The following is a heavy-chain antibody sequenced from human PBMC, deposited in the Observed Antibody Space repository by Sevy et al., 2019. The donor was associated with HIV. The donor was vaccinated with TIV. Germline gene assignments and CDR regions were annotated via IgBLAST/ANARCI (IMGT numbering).Heavy chain of an antibody. Sequence: SGPTLVNPTQTLTLTCTFSGFSFTTSGVGVGWIRQPPGKALEWLALIYWDDDRPYSPSLKSRLTITRDTSKDQVVLTMANMDPVDTGTYYCAHRRSKGITITEFDYWGQGALVTVSS. CDR3: AHRRSKGITITEFDY. CDR1: GFSFTTSGVG. J-gene: IGHJ4*02. V-gene: IGHV2-5*02. CDR2: IYWDDDR. D-gene: IGHD3-9*01.